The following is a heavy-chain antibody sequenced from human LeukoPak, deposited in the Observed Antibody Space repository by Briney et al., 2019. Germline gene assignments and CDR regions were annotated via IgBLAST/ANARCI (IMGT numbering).Heavy chain of an antibody. V-gene: IGHV3-23*01. CDR1: GFTFISYA. D-gene: IGHD2-2*01. CDR3: AKDEDIVVVPAAIDY. CDR2: ISGSGGST. Sequence: GSLRLSCAASGFTFISYAMSWVRQAPGKGLEWVSAISGSGGSTYYADSVKGRFTISRDNSKNTLYLQMNSLRAEDTAVYYCAKDEDIVVVPAAIDYWGQGTLVTVSS. J-gene: IGHJ4*02.